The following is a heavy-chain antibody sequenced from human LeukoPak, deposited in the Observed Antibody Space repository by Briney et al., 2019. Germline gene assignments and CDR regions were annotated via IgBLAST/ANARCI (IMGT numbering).Heavy chain of an antibody. CDR2: ISNGGYAT. V-gene: IGHV3-7*03. CDR3: TRENYVPDS. Sequence: GGSLRLSCVASGYNFSPYWMSRVRQTPGKGLERVASISNGGYATYYVDSVRGRFTISRDDAKNSLFLQMNGLGADDTAVYYCTRENYVPDSWGQGTLVTVSS. J-gene: IGHJ4*02. D-gene: IGHD3-10*02. CDR1: GYNFSPYW.